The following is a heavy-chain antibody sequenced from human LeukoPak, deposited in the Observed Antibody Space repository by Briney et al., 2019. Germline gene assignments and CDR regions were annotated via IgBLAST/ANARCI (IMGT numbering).Heavy chain of an antibody. D-gene: IGHD3-16*02. Sequence: GASVKVSCKASGYTFTSYYMHWVREAPGQGLEWMGIINPSGGSTSYAQKFQGRVTMTRDMSTSTVYMELSSLRSEDTAVYYCARDRETITFGGVIVMGYYSDYWGQGTLVTVSS. CDR2: INPSGGST. J-gene: IGHJ4*02. CDR3: ARDRETITFGGVIVMGYYSDY. V-gene: IGHV1-46*01. CDR1: GYTFTSYY.